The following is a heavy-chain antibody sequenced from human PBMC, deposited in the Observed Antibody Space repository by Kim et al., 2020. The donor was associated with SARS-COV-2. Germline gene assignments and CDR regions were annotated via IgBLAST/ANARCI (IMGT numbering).Heavy chain of an antibody. CDR1: GFTFSTYW. CDR2: IKQDGSEK. J-gene: IGHJ4*02. CDR3: ARALQVATYYNYYFDS. Sequence: GGSLRLSCAASGFTFSTYWMSWVRKAPGKGLERVANIKQDGSEKYFVDSVKGRFTISRDNAKNSLYLQMNSLRAEDTAMYYCARALQVATYYNYYFDSWGQGTLVTVSS. V-gene: IGHV3-7*01. D-gene: IGHD3-10*01.